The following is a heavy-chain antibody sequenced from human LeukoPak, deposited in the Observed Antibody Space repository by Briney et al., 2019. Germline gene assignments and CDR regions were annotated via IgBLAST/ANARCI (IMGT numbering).Heavy chain of an antibody. D-gene: IGHD1-26*01. CDR3: ARGEWDLLFDY. CDR2: IYYSGST. CDR1: GSSISSGTYY. V-gene: IGHV4-39*07. J-gene: IGHJ4*02. Sequence: SETLSLTCIVSGSSISSGTYYWGWIRQPPGKGLEWIGSIYYSGSTYYNPSLKSRVTISVDTSKNQFSLKLSSVTAADTAVYYCARGEWDLLFDYWGQGTLVTVSS.